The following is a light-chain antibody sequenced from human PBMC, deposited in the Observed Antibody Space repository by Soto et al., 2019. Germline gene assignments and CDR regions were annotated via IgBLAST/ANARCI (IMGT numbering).Light chain of an antibody. CDR2: YDI. Sequence: SYELTQPPSVSVAPGKTARITCGGNNIGSKSVHWYQQKPGQAPVLVIYYDIDRPSGIPERFSGSNSGNTATLTISRVEAGDEADYYCQVWDSSSDHPRVVFGGGTKLTVL. V-gene: IGLV3-21*04. J-gene: IGLJ2*01. CDR1: NIGSKS. CDR3: QVWDSSSDHPRVV.